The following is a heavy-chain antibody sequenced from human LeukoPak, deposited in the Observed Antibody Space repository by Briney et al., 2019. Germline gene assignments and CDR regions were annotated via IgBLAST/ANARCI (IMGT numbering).Heavy chain of an antibody. J-gene: IGHJ4*02. CDR2: MYYRGST. D-gene: IGHD6-6*01. CDR1: GGDLNTSSYF. CDR3: ASDKRPFDY. Sequence: SVTLSLTCTVCGGDLNTSSYFWGWIRQPPGKGLEWIGNMYYRGSTYYNPSLRSRVTISVETSKNQFSLRLSSVTAADTAVYYCASDKRPFDYWGQGTLVTV. V-gene: IGHV4-39*01.